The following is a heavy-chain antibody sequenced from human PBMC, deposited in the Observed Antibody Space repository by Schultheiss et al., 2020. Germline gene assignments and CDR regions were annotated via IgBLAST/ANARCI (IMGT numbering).Heavy chain of an antibody. CDR1: GGSISSGSYY. CDR2: IYYSGST. J-gene: IGHJ4*02. V-gene: IGHV4-39*01. D-gene: IGHD6-19*01. Sequence: SETLSLTCTVSGGSISSGSYYWGWIRQPPGKGLEWIGSIYYSGSTYYNPSLKSRVTISVDTSKNQFSLKLSSVTAADTAVYYCARQRWSSGWYFDYWGQGTLVTVSS. CDR3: ARQRWSSGWYFDY.